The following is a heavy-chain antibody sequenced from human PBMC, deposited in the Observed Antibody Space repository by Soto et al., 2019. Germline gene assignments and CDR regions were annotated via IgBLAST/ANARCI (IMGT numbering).Heavy chain of an antibody. V-gene: IGHV3-30*18. D-gene: IGHD3-3*01. J-gene: IGHJ1*01. CDR1: GFTFSSYG. CDR2: ISYDGSNK. Sequence: QVQLVESGGGVVQPGRSLRLSCAASGFTFSSYGMHWVRQAPGKGLEWVAVISYDGSNKYYADSVKGRFTISRDNSKNTLYLQMNRLRAEDTAVYYCAKGSRGDFWSGPEYFQHWGQGTLVTVSS. CDR3: AKGSRGDFWSGPEYFQH.